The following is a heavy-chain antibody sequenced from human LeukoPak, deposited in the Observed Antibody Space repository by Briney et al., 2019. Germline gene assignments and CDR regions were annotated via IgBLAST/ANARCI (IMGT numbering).Heavy chain of an antibody. CDR2: INPNSGGT. Sequence: GASVKVSCKASGYTFTGYYMHWVRQAPGQGLEWMGWINPNSGGTNYAQKFQGRVTMTRDTSISTAYMELGRLRSDDTAVYYCARGFYIDYGYWFDPWGLGTLVTVSS. CDR1: GYTFTGYY. CDR3: ARGFYIDYGYWFDP. J-gene: IGHJ5*02. V-gene: IGHV1-2*02. D-gene: IGHD4-17*01.